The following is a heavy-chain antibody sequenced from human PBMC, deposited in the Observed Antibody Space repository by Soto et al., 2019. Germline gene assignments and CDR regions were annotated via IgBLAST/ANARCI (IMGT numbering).Heavy chain of an antibody. J-gene: IGHJ3*02. CDR2: MSHSGGT. CDR1: GGFVTSGSYY. CDR3: ARVERGTATTVVDAFDI. V-gene: IGHV4-34*01. Sequence: QVQLQQWGAGLLKPSETLSLTCAVYGGFVTSGSYYWSWIRQPPGKGLEWIGEMSHSGGTHFNPSPTTRDTISVDTSKNQFTLKMSSVTAADTALYYCARVERGTATTVVDAFDIWGPGTMVTVSS. D-gene: IGHD1-1*01.